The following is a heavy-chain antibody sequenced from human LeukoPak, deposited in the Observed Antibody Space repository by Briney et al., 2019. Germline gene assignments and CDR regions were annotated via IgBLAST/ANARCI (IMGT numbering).Heavy chain of an antibody. V-gene: IGHV4-34*01. J-gene: IGHJ4*02. CDR2: INHSGST. CDR3: ARGGDFSDFAVDY. Sequence: PSETLSLTCAVYGGSFSDYYWSWIRQPPGKGLEWIGEINHSGSTNYNPSLKSRVTISVDTSKNQFSLELSSVTAADTAVYYCARGGDFSDFAVDYWGQGTLVTVSS. CDR1: GGSFSDYY. D-gene: IGHD4-17*01.